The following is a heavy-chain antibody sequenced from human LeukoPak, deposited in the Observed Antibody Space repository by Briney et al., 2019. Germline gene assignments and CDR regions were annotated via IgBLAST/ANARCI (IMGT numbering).Heavy chain of an antibody. CDR1: GFTFSSYS. CDR2: IRYDGSNK. CDR3: AKDRGKEAYYFDY. D-gene: IGHD3-10*01. V-gene: IGHV3-30*02. J-gene: IGHJ4*02. Sequence: PGGSLRLSCAASGFTFSSYSMNWVRQAPGKGLEWVAFIRYDGSNKYYADSVKGRFTISRDNSKNTLYLRMNSLRAEDTAVYYCAKDRGKEAYYFDYWGQGTLVTVSS.